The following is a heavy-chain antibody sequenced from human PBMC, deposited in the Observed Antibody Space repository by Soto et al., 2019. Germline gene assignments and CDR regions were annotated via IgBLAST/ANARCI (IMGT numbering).Heavy chain of an antibody. J-gene: IGHJ4*02. D-gene: IGHD6-19*01. Sequence: HPVGSLRLSCAVSGFTFNNYWMSWVRQAPGKGLEWVANIKQDGSDKYYVDSLKGRFTISRDNAKNTLYLQMNSLRAEDTAVYYCASGRYTSGWYPDYFDYWGQGTLVTVSS. CDR2: IKQDGSDK. CDR1: GFTFNNYW. CDR3: ASGRYTSGWYPDYFDY. V-gene: IGHV3-7*03.